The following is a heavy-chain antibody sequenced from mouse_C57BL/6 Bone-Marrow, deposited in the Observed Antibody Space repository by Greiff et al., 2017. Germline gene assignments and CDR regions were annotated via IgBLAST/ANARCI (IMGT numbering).Heavy chain of an antibody. J-gene: IGHJ2*01. CDR3: ATGGGLRFDY. V-gene: IGHV1-69*01. CDR1: GYTFTSYW. D-gene: IGHD2-4*01. Sequence: QVQLQQPGAELVMPGASVKLSCKASGYTFTSYWMHWVKQRPGQGLEWIGEIDPSDSYTNYNQKFKGKSTLTVDKSSSTAYMQLSSLTSEDSAVYYCATGGGLRFDYWGQGTTLTVSS. CDR2: IDPSDSYT.